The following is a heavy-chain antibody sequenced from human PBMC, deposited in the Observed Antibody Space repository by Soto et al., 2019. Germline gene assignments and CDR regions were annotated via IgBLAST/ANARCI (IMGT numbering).Heavy chain of an antibody. J-gene: IGHJ2*01. CDR3: ARDSSGRYGRYFDL. D-gene: IGHD6-19*01. CDR2: ISYDGSNK. Sequence: QVQLVESGGGVVQPGRSLRLSCAASGFTFSSYAMHWVRQAPGKGLEWVAVISYDGSNKYYADSVKGRFTISRDNFKNTLYLQMNSLRAEDTAVYYCARDSSGRYGRYFDLWGRGTLVTVSS. CDR1: GFTFSSYA. V-gene: IGHV3-30-3*01.